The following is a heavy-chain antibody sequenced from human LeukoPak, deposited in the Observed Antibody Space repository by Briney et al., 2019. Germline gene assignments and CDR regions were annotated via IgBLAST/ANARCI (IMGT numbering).Heavy chain of an antibody. D-gene: IGHD5-24*01. Sequence: SETLSLTCTVSGGSISSYYWSWIRQPPGKGLEWIGYIYYSGSTYYNPSLKSRVTISVDTSKNQFSLKLSSVTAADTAVYYCAREARDGYNSNYWGQGTLVTVSS. CDR2: IYYSGST. J-gene: IGHJ4*02. CDR1: GGSISSYY. V-gene: IGHV4-30-4*01. CDR3: AREARDGYNSNY.